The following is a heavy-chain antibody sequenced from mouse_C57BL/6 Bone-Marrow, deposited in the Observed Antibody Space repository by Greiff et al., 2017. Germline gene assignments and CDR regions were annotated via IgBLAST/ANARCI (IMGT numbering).Heavy chain of an antibody. CDR2: IDPENGDT. D-gene: IGHD2-4*01. V-gene: IGHV14-4*01. Sequence: EVQLQQSGAELVRPGASVKLSCTASGFNITDDYMHWVKQRPEQGLEWIGWIDPENGDTEYAPKFQGKATITADTSSNTACLQLSSLTAEDAAVYYCVYDNDKAWFAYWGQGTLVTVSA. CDR1: GFNITDDY. J-gene: IGHJ3*01. CDR3: VYDNDKAWFAY.